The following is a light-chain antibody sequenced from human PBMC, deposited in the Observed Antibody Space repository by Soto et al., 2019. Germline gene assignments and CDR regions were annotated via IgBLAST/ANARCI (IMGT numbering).Light chain of an antibody. CDR1: QRISSY. J-gene: IGKJ2*01. Sequence: IQMTQSPSSLSASVGDRVTITCRASQRISSYLNWYQQKPGKAPKLLIYAASSLQSGVPSRFSGSGSGTDFTLTISSLQPEDFATYYCQQSYSTFYTFGQGTKLEIK. CDR3: QQSYSTFYT. CDR2: AAS. V-gene: IGKV1-39*01.